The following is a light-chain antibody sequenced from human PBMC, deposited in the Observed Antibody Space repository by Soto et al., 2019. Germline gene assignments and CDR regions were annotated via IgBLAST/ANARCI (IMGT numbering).Light chain of an antibody. CDR3: QQDDSYSSWT. Sequence: DIQMTQSPSTLSASVEDRVTITCRASQSISWYLAWYQQKPGKAPKLLIYDASRLKSGGPSRFSGSGSVTEFTLTASNLPPDYVATYYFQQDDSYSSWTFGQGTKVEVK. V-gene: IGKV1-5*01. J-gene: IGKJ1*01. CDR2: DAS. CDR1: QSISWY.